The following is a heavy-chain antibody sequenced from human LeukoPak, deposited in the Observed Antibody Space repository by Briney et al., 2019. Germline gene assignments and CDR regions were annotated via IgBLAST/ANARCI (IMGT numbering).Heavy chain of an antibody. CDR1: GYTFTSYY. CDR2: INPSGGST. Sequence: GASVKVSCKASGYTFTSYYMHWVRQAPGQGLEWMGIINPSGGSTSYAQKFQGRVTMTRDTSTSTVYMELSSLRSADTAVYYCARAGWFGELWYWFDPWGQGTLVTVSS. CDR3: ARAGWFGELWYWFDP. J-gene: IGHJ5*02. V-gene: IGHV1-46*01. D-gene: IGHD3-10*01.